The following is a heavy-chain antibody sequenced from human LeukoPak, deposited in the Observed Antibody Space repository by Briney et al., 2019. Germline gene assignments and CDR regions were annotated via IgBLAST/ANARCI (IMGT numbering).Heavy chain of an antibody. Sequence: GSLRLSCAASGFTFSSYGMSWVRQAPGKGLEWVSGISGSGGSTYYADSVKGRFTISRDNSKNTLYLQMNSLRAEDTAVYYCAKQTVTATYYYDYYMDVWGKGTTVTISS. D-gene: IGHD4-17*01. CDR1: GFTFSSYG. V-gene: IGHV3-23*01. CDR2: ISGSGGST. J-gene: IGHJ6*03. CDR3: AKQTVTATYYYDYYMDV.